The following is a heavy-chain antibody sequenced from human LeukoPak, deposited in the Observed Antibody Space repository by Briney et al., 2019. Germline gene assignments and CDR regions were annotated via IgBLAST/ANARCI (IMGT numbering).Heavy chain of an antibody. CDR3: ARDPGIAVAGTLFDY. Sequence: GGSLRLSCAASGFTFSSYAMHWVRQAPGKGLEWVAVISYDGSNKYYADSVKGRFTISRDNSKNTLYLQMNSLRAEDTAVYYCARDPGIAVAGTLFDYWGQGTLVTVSS. CDR2: ISYDGSNK. CDR1: GFTFSSYA. V-gene: IGHV3-30*01. J-gene: IGHJ4*02. D-gene: IGHD6-19*01.